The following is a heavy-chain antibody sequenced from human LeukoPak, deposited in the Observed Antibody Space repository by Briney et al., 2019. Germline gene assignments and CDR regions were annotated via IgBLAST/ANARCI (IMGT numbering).Heavy chain of an antibody. D-gene: IGHD4-17*01. Sequence: PGGSLRLTCAASGFTFSSYWMNWVRQAPGKGLEWVANIKQDGSKQYYVDSVKGRFTISRDNARNSVYLHMNSLKVEDTAVYYCARSYYGDYEDFWGQGTLVAVSS. CDR1: GFTFSSYW. V-gene: IGHV3-7*01. J-gene: IGHJ4*02. CDR3: ARSYYGDYEDF. CDR2: IKQDGSKQ.